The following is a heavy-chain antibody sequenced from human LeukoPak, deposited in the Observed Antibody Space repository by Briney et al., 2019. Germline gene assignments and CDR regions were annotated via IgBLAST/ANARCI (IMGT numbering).Heavy chain of an antibody. CDR1: GFTFSSYS. V-gene: IGHV3-21*01. Sequence: GGSLRLSCAASGFTFSSYSMNWVRQAPGKGLEWVSSISSSSSYIYYADSVRGRFTISRHNAKNTVYLQMDSLRAEDTAVYFCGTSRWSGVVDSWGQGSLVTVSS. J-gene: IGHJ5*01. D-gene: IGHD3-3*01. CDR3: GTSRWSGVVDS. CDR2: ISSSSSYI.